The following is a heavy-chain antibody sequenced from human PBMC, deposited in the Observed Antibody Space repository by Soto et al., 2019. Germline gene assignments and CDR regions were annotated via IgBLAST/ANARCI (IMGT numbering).Heavy chain of an antibody. CDR3: ARGRDFDY. V-gene: IGHV4-34*01. CDR1: GGSFSGYS. Sequence: QVQLQQWGGGLLKPSETLSLTCGVYGGSFSGYSWTWIRQPPGKGLEWIGEINHSGSSNHNPSLKSRVTLSVDPSKKQFSLKLNSVAAADTAVYYCARGRDFDYWGQGRLVTVSS. CDR2: INHSGSS. J-gene: IGHJ4*02. D-gene: IGHD3-3*01.